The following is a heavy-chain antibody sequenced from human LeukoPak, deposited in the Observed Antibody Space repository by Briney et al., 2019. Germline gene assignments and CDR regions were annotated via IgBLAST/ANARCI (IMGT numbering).Heavy chain of an antibody. CDR3: ARHLSSGWWSGWFDP. Sequence: SETLSLTCTVSGGSISSSSYYWGWIRQPPGKGLEWIGSIYYSGSTYYNPSLKSRVTISVDTSKNQFSLKLSSVTAADTAVYYCARHLSSGWWSGWFDPWGQGTLVTVSS. J-gene: IGHJ5*02. D-gene: IGHD6-19*01. CDR1: GGSISSSSYY. CDR2: IYYSGST. V-gene: IGHV4-39*01.